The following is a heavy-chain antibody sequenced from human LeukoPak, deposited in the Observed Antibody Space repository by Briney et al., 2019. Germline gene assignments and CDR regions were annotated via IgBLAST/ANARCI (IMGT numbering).Heavy chain of an antibody. V-gene: IGHV3-7*01. CDR1: GFTFSTYW. Sequence: GGSLRLSCAASGFTFSTYWMSWVRQAPGKGLECVANIKKDGSEKYYVDSVKGRFTVSRDNAKNSLYLQMNSLRAEDTAVYYCARTTIKRVGYYYCYMDVWGKGTTVTVSS. D-gene: IGHD1-14*01. CDR3: ARTTIKRVGYYYCYMDV. CDR2: IKKDGSEK. J-gene: IGHJ6*03.